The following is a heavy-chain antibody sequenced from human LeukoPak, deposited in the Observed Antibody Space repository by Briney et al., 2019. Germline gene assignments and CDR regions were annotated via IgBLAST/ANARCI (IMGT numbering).Heavy chain of an antibody. D-gene: IGHD1-26*01. CDR1: GFTFSSYS. CDR2: ITSSGTYI. J-gene: IGHJ4*02. V-gene: IGHV3-21*01. Sequence: GGPLRLSCADSGFTFSSYSMNWVRQAPGKGLEWVSSITSSGTYIYYADSLEGRFTISRDNAKNSLYLQMNSLRAEDTAMYYCATGEGGFDYWGQGTLVTVSS. CDR3: ATGEGGFDY.